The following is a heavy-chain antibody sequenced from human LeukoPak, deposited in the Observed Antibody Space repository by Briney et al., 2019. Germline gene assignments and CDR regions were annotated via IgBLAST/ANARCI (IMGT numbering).Heavy chain of an antibody. CDR2: ISSSSSTI. CDR3: ARGARGYSYVMDY. CDR1: GFTFSSYS. V-gene: IGHV3-48*01. D-gene: IGHD5-18*01. J-gene: IGHJ4*02. Sequence: GGSLRLSCAASGFTFSSYSMNWVRQAPGKGLEWVSYISSSSSTIYYADSVKGRFTISRDNAKNSLYLQMNSLRAEDTAVYYCARGARGYSYVMDYWGQGTLVTVSS.